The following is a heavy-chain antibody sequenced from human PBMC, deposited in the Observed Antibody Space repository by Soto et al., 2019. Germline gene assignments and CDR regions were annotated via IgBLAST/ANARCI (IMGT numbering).Heavy chain of an antibody. Sequence: LRLSCAASGFTFSSYAMSWVRQAPGKGLEWVSGISGSGGSTYYADSGKGRFTISRDNSKNTLYLQMNSLRAEDTAVYYCAKVMVKNWFDPWGQGTLVTVSS. J-gene: IGHJ5*02. CDR3: AKVMVKNWFDP. D-gene: IGHD5-18*01. CDR1: GFTFSSYA. V-gene: IGHV3-23*01. CDR2: ISGSGGST.